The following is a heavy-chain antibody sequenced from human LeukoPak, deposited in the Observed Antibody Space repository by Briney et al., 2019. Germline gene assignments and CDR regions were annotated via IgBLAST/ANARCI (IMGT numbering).Heavy chain of an antibody. D-gene: IGHD6-13*01. Sequence: ASVKVSCKASGYTFTSYGISWVRQAPGLGHEWMGIINPRRGSTRYARKFQDRVVVTRDTSTSTVYTELSSLRSDDTAVYYCTREGAAEAKNFDYWGQGTLVTVSS. CDR3: TREGAAEAKNFDY. CDR2: INPRRGST. J-gene: IGHJ4*02. V-gene: IGHV1-46*01. CDR1: GYTFTSYG.